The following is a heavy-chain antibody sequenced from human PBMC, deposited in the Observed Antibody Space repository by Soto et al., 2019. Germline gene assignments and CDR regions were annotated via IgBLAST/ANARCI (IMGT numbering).Heavy chain of an antibody. CDR2: IYNSGSA. V-gene: IGHV4-59*01. CDR3: ARLQLGYYDGNPYPYCFDY. D-gene: IGHD3-22*01. CDR1: GGSMSSYY. Sequence: QVQLQESGPGLVKPSETLSLTCVVSGGSMSSYYWSWIRQPPGEGLEFIGYIYNSGSAKYNPSLESRVTISADTSKNQFALEMRSVTAADTAVYYCARLQLGYYDGNPYPYCFDYWGQGILVTVSS. J-gene: IGHJ4*02.